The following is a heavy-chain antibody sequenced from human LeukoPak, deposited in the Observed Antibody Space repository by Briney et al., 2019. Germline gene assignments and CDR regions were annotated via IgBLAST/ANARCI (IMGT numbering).Heavy chain of an antibody. Sequence: GGSLRLSCAVSGITLNNYGMTWVRQAPGKGLEWVAGISDSGGSTKYADSVKGRLHISRDNPKNTLYLQMNSLRAEDTAVYFCAKRGVVIRVILVGFHKEAYYFDSWGQGALVTVSS. CDR1: GITLNNYG. J-gene: IGHJ4*02. CDR2: ISDSGGST. D-gene: IGHD3-22*01. CDR3: AKRGVVIRVILVGFHKEAYYFDS. V-gene: IGHV3-23*01.